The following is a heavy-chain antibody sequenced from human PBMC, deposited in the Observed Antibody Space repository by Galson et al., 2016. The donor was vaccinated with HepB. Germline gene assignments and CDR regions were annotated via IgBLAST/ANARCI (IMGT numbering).Heavy chain of an antibody. D-gene: IGHD3-10*01. CDR2: ISGGSYTI. J-gene: IGHJ2*01. V-gene: IGHV3-48*02. CDR3: TRGLQVDLSGWYFDL. Sequence: SLRLSCAASGFALSSYNMNWVRQAPGKGLEWISYISGGSYTINYAGSVKGRFTISRDNARNSLYLQMNSLRDDDTAVYYCTRGLQVDLSGWYFDLWGRGALVTVSS. CDR1: GFALSSYN.